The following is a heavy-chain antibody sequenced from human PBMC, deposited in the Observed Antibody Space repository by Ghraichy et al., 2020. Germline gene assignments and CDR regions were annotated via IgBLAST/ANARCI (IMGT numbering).Heavy chain of an antibody. CDR2: IYTSGST. CDR3: ARDGSGTNYDYYYMDV. Sequence: SETLSLTCTVSGGSISSYYWSWIRQPAGKGLEWIGRIYTSGSTNYNPSLKSRVTMSVDTSKNQFSLKLSFVTAAATAVYYCARDGSGTNYDYYYMDVWGKGTTVTVSS. J-gene: IGHJ6*03. CDR1: GGSISSYY. D-gene: IGHD3-10*01. V-gene: IGHV4-4*07.